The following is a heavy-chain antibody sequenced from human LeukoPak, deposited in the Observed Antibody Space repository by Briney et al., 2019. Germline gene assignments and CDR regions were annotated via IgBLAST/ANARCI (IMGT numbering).Heavy chain of an antibody. CDR1: GGTFSSYA. D-gene: IGHD4-17*01. CDR3: ARDRSDYGDYLDDAFDI. Sequence: SVKVSCKASGGTFSSYAISWVRQAPGQGLEWMGGIIPIFGTANYAQKFQGRVTITRDTSASTAYMELSSLRSEDTAVYYCARDRSDYGDYLDDAFDIWGQGTMVTVSS. V-gene: IGHV1-69*05. CDR2: IIPIFGTA. J-gene: IGHJ3*02.